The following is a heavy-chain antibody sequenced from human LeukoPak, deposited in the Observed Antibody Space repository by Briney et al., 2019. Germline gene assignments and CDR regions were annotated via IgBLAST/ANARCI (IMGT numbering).Heavy chain of an antibody. CDR1: GYNFANYW. CDR3: ARRQSDHFDF. Sequence: GESLKISCKGSGYNFANYWIGWVRQMPGNGLQWMGFIYAGDSDTRYSPSFQGQVTISADKSISTAYLQWSSLKASDSAVYYCARRQSDHFDFWGQGTLVTVSS. J-gene: IGHJ4*02. CDR2: IYAGDSDT. D-gene: IGHD6-19*01. V-gene: IGHV5-51*01.